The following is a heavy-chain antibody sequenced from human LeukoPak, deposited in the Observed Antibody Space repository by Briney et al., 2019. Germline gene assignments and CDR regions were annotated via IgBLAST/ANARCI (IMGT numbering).Heavy chain of an antibody. D-gene: IGHD3-22*01. CDR2: IYTSGST. J-gene: IGHJ4*02. CDR1: GGSISSYY. V-gene: IGHV4-4*07. Sequence: SETLSLTCTVCGGSISSYYWSWIRQPAGKGLEGIGRIYTSGSTNYNPSLKSRVTMSVDTSKNQFSLKLSSVTAADTAVYYCARSLGFLDYYDSSGAFDYWAQGTLVTVSS. CDR3: ARSLGFLDYYDSSGAFDY.